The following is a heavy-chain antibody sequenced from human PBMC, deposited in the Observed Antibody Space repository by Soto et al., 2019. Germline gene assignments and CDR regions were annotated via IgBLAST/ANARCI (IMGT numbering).Heavy chain of an antibody. CDR3: ARVRRYRSGGIYYFDY. J-gene: IGHJ4*02. Sequence: PSETLSLTCTVSGGSISSYYWSWIRQPPGKGLEWIGYIYYSGSTNYNPSLKSRVTISVDTSKNQFSLKLSSVTAADAAVYYCARVRRYRSGGIYYFDYWGQGTLVTVSS. CDR2: IYYSGST. CDR1: GGSISSYY. D-gene: IGHD2-15*01. V-gene: IGHV4-59*01.